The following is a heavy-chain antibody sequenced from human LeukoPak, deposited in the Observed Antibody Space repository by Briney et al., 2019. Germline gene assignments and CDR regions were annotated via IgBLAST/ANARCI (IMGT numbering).Heavy chain of an antibody. J-gene: IGHJ3*02. V-gene: IGHV3-20*04. CDR1: GFTFDDYG. CDR3: ARTVSSAGWSDDAFDI. Sequence: PGGSLRLSCAASGFTFDDYGMSWARQAPGKGLEWVSGINWDGGSTGYADSVKGRFTISRDNAKNFLYLQMNSLRAEDTALYYCARTVSSAGWSDDAFDIWGQGTIVTVSS. CDR2: INWDGGST. D-gene: IGHD6-19*01.